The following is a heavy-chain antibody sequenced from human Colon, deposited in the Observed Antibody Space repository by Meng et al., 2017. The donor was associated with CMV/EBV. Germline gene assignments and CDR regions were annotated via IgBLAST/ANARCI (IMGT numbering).Heavy chain of an antibody. Sequence: QGQMVEAGTEVEKSGDSEKVSCKTSGYTFHANHLHWVRQAPGQGLEWMGWIYPQDGGTYFAQKFQDRVTLTRDTSITTAYMELSGLTSDDTAIYYCVRESWYFDFWGEGTLVTVSS. V-gene: IGHV1-2*02. D-gene: IGHD6-13*01. CDR2: IYPQDGGT. CDR3: VRESWYFDF. CDR1: GYTFHANH. J-gene: IGHJ4*02.